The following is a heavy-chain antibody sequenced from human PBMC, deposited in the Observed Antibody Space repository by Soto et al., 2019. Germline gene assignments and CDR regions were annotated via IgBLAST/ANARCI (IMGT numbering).Heavy chain of an antibody. D-gene: IGHD6-6*01. Sequence: PSETLSLTCAVSGYSISSGYYWGWIRQPPGKGLEWIGSIYHSGSTYYNPSLKSRVTISVDTSKNQFSLKLSSVTAADTAVYYCARAPPPSIAARQLVYYYYGMDVWGQGTTVTVS. V-gene: IGHV4-38-2*01. CDR2: IYHSGST. CDR3: ARAPPPSIAARQLVYYYYGMDV. CDR1: GYSISSGYY. J-gene: IGHJ6*02.